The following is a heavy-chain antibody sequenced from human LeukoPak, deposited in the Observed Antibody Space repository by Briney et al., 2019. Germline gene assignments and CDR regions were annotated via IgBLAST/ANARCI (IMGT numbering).Heavy chain of an antibody. CDR1: GYTFTSYG. CDR2: ISAYNGNT. CDR3: ARDGSGSYLDAFDI. V-gene: IGHV1-18*01. D-gene: IGHD1-26*01. Sequence: ASVKVSCKASGYTFTSYGISWVRQAPGQGLEWMGWISAYNGNTNYAQKLQGRVTMTTDTSTSTAYMELRSLRSDDTAVYHCARDGSGSYLDAFDIWGQGTMVTVSS. J-gene: IGHJ3*02.